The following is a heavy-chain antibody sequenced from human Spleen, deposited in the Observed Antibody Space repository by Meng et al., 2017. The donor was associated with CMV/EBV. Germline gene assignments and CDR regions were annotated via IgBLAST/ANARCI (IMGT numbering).Heavy chain of an antibody. CDR1: GGTFSSYT. J-gene: IGHJ5*02. CDR3: ARSHCSGGSCYYVTPFDP. D-gene: IGHD2-15*01. Sequence: SVKVSCKASGGTFSSYTISWVRQAPGQGLEWMGRIIPILGIANYAQKFQGRVTITADKSTSTAYMELSSLRSEDTAVYYCARSHCSGGSCYYVTPFDPRGQGTLVTVSS. V-gene: IGHV1-69*02. CDR2: IIPILGIA.